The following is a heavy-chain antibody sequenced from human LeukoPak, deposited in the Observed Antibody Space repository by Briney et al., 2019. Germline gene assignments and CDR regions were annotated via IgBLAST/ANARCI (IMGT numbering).Heavy chain of an antibody. V-gene: IGHV1-2*02. Sequence: ASVNVSCKASGYTFTGYYMQWVRQAPGQGLEWMGWINPNSGGTNYAQKFQGRVTMTRDTSISTAYMELSRLRSDDTAVYYCARESIYYYYDKGGMVSGMDVWGQGTTVTVSS. J-gene: IGHJ6*02. CDR1: GYTFTGYY. CDR3: ARESIYYYYDKGGMVSGMDV. D-gene: IGHD3-22*01. CDR2: INPNSGGT.